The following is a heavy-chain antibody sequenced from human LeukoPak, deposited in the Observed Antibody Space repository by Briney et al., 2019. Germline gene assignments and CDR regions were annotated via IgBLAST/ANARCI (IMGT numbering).Heavy chain of an antibody. CDR1: GFTFSRYW. J-gene: IGHJ4*02. D-gene: IGHD3-16*01. CDR2: MRQDGGET. CDR3: ARDRGDYDSSGSLFVF. Sequence: GGSLRLSCAASGFTFSRYWMSWVRQVPRKGLEWVANMRQDGGETYYVDSVKGRFTISRDNAKSSLYLQMNSLRAGDTAVYYCARDRGDYDSSGSLFVFGGPGTLVTVSS. V-gene: IGHV3-7*03.